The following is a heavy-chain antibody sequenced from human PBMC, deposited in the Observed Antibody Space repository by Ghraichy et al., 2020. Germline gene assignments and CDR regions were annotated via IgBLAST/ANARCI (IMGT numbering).Heavy chain of an antibody. D-gene: IGHD5-18*01. V-gene: IGHV5-51*01. Sequence: WGGGGREVRGRGRGWRGIIYPGDSDTRYSPSFQGQVTISADKSISTAYLQWSSLKASDTAMYYCARLRIQLWITLGMDVWGQGTTVTVSS. CDR1: W. CDR2: IYPGDSDT. CDR3: ARLRIQLWITLGMDV. J-gene: IGHJ6*02.